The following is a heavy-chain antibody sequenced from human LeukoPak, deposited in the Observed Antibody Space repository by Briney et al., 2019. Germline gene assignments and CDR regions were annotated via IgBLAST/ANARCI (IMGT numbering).Heavy chain of an antibody. D-gene: IGHD6-19*01. Sequence: PGGSLRLSCAASGLTFYDQAMHWVRQAPGTGLEWVSLSGNDGSTYYADSVRGRFTISRDISKNSLYLEMSSLRTEDTALYYCASSSGFFKYWGQGTLVTVSS. CDR1: GLTFYDQA. J-gene: IGHJ4*02. V-gene: IGHV3-43*02. CDR3: ASSSGFFKY. CDR2: SGNDGST.